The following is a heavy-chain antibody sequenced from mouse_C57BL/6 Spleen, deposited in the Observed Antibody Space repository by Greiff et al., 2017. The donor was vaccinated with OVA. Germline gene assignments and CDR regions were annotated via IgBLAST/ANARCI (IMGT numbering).Heavy chain of an antibody. V-gene: IGHV1-55*01. Sequence: QVQLQQPGAELVKPGASVKMSCKASGYTFTSYWITWVKQRPGQGLEWIGDIYPGSGSTNYNEKFKSKATLTVDKSSSTSYLRLSSMTSDVFAVYYCARVYDYDGNAMDYWGQGTSVTVSS. CDR2: IYPGSGST. J-gene: IGHJ4*01. CDR3: ARVYDYDGNAMDY. D-gene: IGHD2-4*01. CDR1: GYTFTSYW.